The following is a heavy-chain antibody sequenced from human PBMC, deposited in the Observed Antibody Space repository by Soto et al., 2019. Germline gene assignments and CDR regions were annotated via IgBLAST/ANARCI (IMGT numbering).Heavy chain of an antibody. Sequence: VQVLESGGDLVQPGGSLRLSCAASGFTFTGYSMSWVRQAPGKGLEWVSGISGTGYNTYYADTVQGRFTISRDNSKNTLYLQMDSLRAEDTALYYCARRLGDHWDEYCFDYWGQGTLVTVSS. D-gene: IGHD1-1*01. CDR3: ARRLGDHWDEYCFDY. V-gene: IGHV3-23*01. CDR2: ISGTGYNT. CDR1: GFTFTGYS. J-gene: IGHJ4*02.